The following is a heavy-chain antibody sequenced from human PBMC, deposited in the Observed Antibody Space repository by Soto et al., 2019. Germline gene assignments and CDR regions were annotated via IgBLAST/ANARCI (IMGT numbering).Heavy chain of an antibody. CDR3: AREENCSGGTCYSEYFHR. CDR1: GSLFTAYS. J-gene: IGHJ1*01. V-gene: IGHV1-46*01. CDR2: VNPSGGST. D-gene: IGHD2-15*01. Sequence: GASVKVSCKASGSLFTAYSMHWVRLAPGQGLEWMGVVNPSGGSTKYAQNFQGRVTMTRDTSTTTNYMELSSLRSDDTAIYYCAREENCSGGTCYSEYFHRWGQGTLVTVSS.